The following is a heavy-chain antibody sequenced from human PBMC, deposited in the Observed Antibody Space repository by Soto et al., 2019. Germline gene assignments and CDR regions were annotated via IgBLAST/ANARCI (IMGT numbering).Heavy chain of an antibody. Sequence: AGGSLRLSCAASGFTFSSYAMHWVRQAPGKGLEWVAVISYDGSNKYYADSVKGRFTISRDNSKNTLYLQMNSLRAEDTAVYYCARDLGDGYKDDYCGMDVWGQGTTVTVSS. J-gene: IGHJ6*02. CDR2: ISYDGSNK. V-gene: IGHV3-30-3*01. CDR1: GFTFSSYA. D-gene: IGHD3-16*01. CDR3: ARDLGDGYKDDYCGMDV.